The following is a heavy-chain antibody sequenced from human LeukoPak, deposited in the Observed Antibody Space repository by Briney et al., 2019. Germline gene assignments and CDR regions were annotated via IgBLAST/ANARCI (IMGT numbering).Heavy chain of an antibody. J-gene: IGHJ4*02. CDR1: GGSISSGSYY. CDR3: ARGIGRFDY. V-gene: IGHV4-61*02. Sequence: PSETLSLTCTVSGGSISSGSYYWSWIRQPAGKGLEWIGRIYSSGSTNYNPSLKSRVTISVDTSKNQFSLKLSSVTAADTAVYYCARGIGRFDYWGQGTLVTVSS. CDR2: IYSSGST.